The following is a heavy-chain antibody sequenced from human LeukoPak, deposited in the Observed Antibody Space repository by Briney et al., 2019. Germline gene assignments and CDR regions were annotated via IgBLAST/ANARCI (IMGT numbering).Heavy chain of an antibody. CDR1: GFTFSSYA. CDR3: AKDGGITIFGVVIETFDY. CDR2: ISGSGGST. J-gene: IGHJ4*02. V-gene: IGHV3-23*01. Sequence: GGSLRLSCAASGFTFSSYAMSWVRQAPGKGLEWVSAISGSGGSTHYADSVKGRFTISRDNSKNTLYLQMNSLRAEDTAVYYCAKDGGITIFGVVIETFDYWGQGTLVTVSS. D-gene: IGHD3-3*01.